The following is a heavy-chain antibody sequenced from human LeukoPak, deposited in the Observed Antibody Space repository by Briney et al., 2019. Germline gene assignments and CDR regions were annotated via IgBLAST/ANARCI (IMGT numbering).Heavy chain of an antibody. CDR3: ARDQDGYNGDYYYGMDV. CDR2: IYYSGST. V-gene: IGHV4-59*12. D-gene: IGHD5-24*01. CDR1: GGSISSYY. Sequence: SETLSLTCTVSGGSISSYYWSWIRQPPGKGLEWIGYIYYSGSTNYNPSLKSRVTISVDTSKNQFSLKLSSVTAADTAVYYCARDQDGYNGDYYYGMDVWGQGTTVTVSS. J-gene: IGHJ6*02.